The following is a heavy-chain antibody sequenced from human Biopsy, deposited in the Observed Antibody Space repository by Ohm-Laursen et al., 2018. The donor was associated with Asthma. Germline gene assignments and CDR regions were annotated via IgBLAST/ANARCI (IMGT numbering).Heavy chain of an antibody. D-gene: IGHD3-3*02. CDR2: IKHDGREK. V-gene: IGHV3-7*01. J-gene: IGHJ1*01. CDR1: GFTFGDYW. Sequence: SLRLSCTASGFTFGDYWMCWVRQVPGKGLEWVANIKHDGREKNDVDSLKGRFTISRDNAKNSLYLQMNSLRAEDTAVYYCARTFHFWSPYHAEHFQLWGQGTLVTVSS. CDR3: ARTFHFWSPYHAEHFQL.